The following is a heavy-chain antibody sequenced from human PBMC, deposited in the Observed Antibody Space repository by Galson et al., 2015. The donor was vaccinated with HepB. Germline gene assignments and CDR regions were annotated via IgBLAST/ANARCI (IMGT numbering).Heavy chain of an antibody. CDR2: ISAYNGNT. Sequence: SVKVSCKASGYTFTSYGISWVRQAPGQGLEWMGWISAYNGNTNYAQKLQGRVTMTTDTSTSTAYMELRSPRSDDTAVYYCARDRGIAVAGTGWFFDYWGQGTLVTVSS. CDR1: GYTFTSYG. CDR3: ARDRGIAVAGTGWFFDY. V-gene: IGHV1-18*04. D-gene: IGHD6-19*01. J-gene: IGHJ4*02.